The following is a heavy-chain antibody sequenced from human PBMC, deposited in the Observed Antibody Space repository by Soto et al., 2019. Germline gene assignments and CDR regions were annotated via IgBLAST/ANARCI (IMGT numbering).Heavy chain of an antibody. CDR1: GFTFSNYD. V-gene: IGHV3-13*01. J-gene: IGHJ4*02. Sequence: EVQLVESGGGLVQPGGSLRLSCAASGFTFSNYDMHWVRQVTGKGLEWVSAIGAAGDTYYPDSVKGRFTISRENAKNSLYLRMNGLRAEDTAVYYCASGGWGSSWYEGGSRIDYWGQGALVTVSS. CDR2: IGAAGDT. CDR3: ASGGWGSSWYEGGSRIDY. D-gene: IGHD6-13*01.